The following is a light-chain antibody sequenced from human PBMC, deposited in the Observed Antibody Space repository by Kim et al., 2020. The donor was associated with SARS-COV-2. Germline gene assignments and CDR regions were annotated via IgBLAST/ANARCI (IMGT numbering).Light chain of an antibody. V-gene: IGKV3-20*01. CDR3: QQYGNSPWT. Sequence: EIVLTQSPGTLSLSPGERASLSCRAGQSVSSSYLAWYQQKPGQAPRLLIYAISSRATGIPDRFSGSGSGTDFTLTINRLEPEDFAVYYCQQYGNSPWTFGQGTKVDIK. CDR2: AIS. J-gene: IGKJ1*01. CDR1: QSVSSSY.